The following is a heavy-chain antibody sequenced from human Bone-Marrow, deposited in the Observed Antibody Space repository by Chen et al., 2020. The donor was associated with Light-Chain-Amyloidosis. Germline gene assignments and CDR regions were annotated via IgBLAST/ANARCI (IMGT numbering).Heavy chain of an antibody. Sequence: EVQLEQSGPEVKKPGESLKISCKGSGYTFPNYWIGWVRQMPGKGLEWMGVIYPDDPDARYSPSFEGQVTISADKSITTAYLQWRGLKASDTAMYYCARRRDGYNFDYWGQGTLVTVSS. CDR3: ARRRDGYNFDY. J-gene: IGHJ4*02. D-gene: IGHD5-12*01. CDR2: IYPDDPDA. V-gene: IGHV5-51*01. CDR1: GYTFPNYW.